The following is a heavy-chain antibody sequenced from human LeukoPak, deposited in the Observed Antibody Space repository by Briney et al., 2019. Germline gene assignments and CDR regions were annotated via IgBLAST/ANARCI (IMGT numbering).Heavy chain of an antibody. J-gene: IGHJ4*02. Sequence: GGSLRLSCAASGFTFSSYSMSWVRQAPGKGLEWVSSISSSSSYKYYADSVKSRFTLSTDNAKNSLYLQMNSLRAENTAVYDCSSLGYCSSTSCVHWGQGTLVTVSS. CDR3: SSLGYCSSTSCVH. D-gene: IGHD2-2*01. CDR1: GFTFSSYS. CDR2: ISSSSSYK. V-gene: IGHV3-21*01.